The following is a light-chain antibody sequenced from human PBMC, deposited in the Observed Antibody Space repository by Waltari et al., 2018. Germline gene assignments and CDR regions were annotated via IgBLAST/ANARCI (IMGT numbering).Light chain of an antibody. CDR1: TSNIGTNT. Sequence: QSVLTQSPSTSGTPGQTVTISCSGSTSNIGTNTVTWYQQFPGTAPKVLVFANYHRPSGVPDRFSASKSGTSASLVISGLQSEDEGDYFCATWDDSLVGRVFGGGTKLTVL. J-gene: IGLJ2*01. V-gene: IGLV1-44*01. CDR2: ANY. CDR3: ATWDDSLVGRV.